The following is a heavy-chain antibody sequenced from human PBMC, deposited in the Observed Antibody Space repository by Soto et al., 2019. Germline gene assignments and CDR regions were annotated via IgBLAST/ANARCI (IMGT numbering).Heavy chain of an antibody. D-gene: IGHD2-15*01. CDR1: GYTFTSYD. Sequence: ASVKVSCKASGYTFTSYDINWVRQATGQGLEWMGWMNPNSGNTGYAQKFQGRVTMTRNTSISTAYMELSSLRSEDTAVYYCARGGPGYCSGGSCPTFDYWGQGTLVTVSS. V-gene: IGHV1-8*01. CDR2: MNPNSGNT. CDR3: ARGGPGYCSGGSCPTFDY. J-gene: IGHJ4*02.